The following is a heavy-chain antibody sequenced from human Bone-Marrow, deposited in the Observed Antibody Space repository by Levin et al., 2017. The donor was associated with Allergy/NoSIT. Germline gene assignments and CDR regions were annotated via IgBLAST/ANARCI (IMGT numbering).Heavy chain of an antibody. CDR1: GFTFSSYA. Sequence: GGSLRLSCAASGFTFSSYAMSWVRQAPGKGLEWVSAISGSGGSTYYADSVKGRFTISRDNSKNTLYLQMNSLRAEDTAVYYCAKPPRGQQLAHVGDYWGQGTLVTVSS. CDR2: ISGSGGST. D-gene: IGHD6-6*01. V-gene: IGHV3-23*01. CDR3: AKPPRGQQLAHVGDY. J-gene: IGHJ4*02.